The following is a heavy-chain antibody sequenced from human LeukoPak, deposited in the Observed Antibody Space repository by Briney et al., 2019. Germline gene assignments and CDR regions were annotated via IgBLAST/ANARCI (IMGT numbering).Heavy chain of an antibody. V-gene: IGHV3-53*01. Sequence: PGGSLRLSCAASGFTVSSNYMNWVRQAPGKGLEWVSVIYGGGNIYYADSVKGRFTISRDNSQKTLYFQMNSLRAEDTAVYYCARGAGYNYPYYLDYWGQGALVTVSS. J-gene: IGHJ4*02. CDR2: IYGGGNI. D-gene: IGHD5-24*01. CDR1: GFTVSSNY. CDR3: ARGAGYNYPYYLDY.